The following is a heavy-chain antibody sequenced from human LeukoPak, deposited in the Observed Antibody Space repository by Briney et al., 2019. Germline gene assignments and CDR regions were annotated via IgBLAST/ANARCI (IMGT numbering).Heavy chain of an antibody. Sequence: ASVKVSCKASGYTFTAYYMHWVRQAPGQGLEWMGWMNPNSGNTGYAQKFQGRVTMTRDTSISTAYMELSSLRPEDTAVYYCASIRSSNSEDYYYYYGMDAWGQGTTVTVSS. CDR3: ASIRSSNSEDYYYYYGMDA. V-gene: IGHV1-8*02. J-gene: IGHJ6*02. CDR2: MNPNSGNT. D-gene: IGHD2-2*01. CDR1: GYTFTAYY.